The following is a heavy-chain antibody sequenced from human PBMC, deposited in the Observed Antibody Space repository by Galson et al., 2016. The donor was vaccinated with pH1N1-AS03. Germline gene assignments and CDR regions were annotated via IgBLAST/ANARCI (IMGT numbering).Heavy chain of an antibody. CDR2: IKTTADGGTA. V-gene: IGHV3-15*01. J-gene: IGHJ4*02. CDR1: GFVFDKAW. Sequence: SLRLSCAASGFVFDKAWMSWVRQAPGKGLKWLGRIKTTADGGTADYAGPVKDRFIISRDDSQNTVSLQMNGLRSEDTGVYYCLCNFDYWGQGTQITVSS. CDR3: LCNFDY.